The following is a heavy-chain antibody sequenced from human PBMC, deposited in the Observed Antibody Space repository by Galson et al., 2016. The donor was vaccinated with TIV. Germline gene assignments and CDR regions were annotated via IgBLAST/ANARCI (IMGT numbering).Heavy chain of an antibody. CDR3: TRNAMGATWNAFDI. CDR1: GFTFGHYA. V-gene: IGHV3-49*03. CDR2: ITSKTYGATT. Sequence: SLRLSCAASGFTFGHYAVNWFRQAPGKGLEWVGFITSKTYGATTEYAASVKGRVTIPRDDSRNIAHLQMNSLKTEDTAVYYCTRNAMGATWNAFDIWGQGTVVTVSS. D-gene: IGHD2-8*01. J-gene: IGHJ3*02.